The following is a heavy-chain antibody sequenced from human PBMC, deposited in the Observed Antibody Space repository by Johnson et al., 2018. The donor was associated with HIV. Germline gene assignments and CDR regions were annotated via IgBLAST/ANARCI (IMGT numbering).Heavy chain of an antibody. J-gene: IGHJ3*02. CDR3: AREKPGTPRDAFDI. Sequence: VQLLESGGGVVQPGESLRLSCAASGFTFSSYAMHWVRQAPGKGLEWVAVISYDGSNKYYADSVKGRFTISRDNSKNTLYLQVNSLSDEDTAVYYCAREKPGTPRDAFDIWGQGTMVTVSS. CDR2: ISYDGSNK. CDR1: GFTFSSYA. V-gene: IGHV3-30*04.